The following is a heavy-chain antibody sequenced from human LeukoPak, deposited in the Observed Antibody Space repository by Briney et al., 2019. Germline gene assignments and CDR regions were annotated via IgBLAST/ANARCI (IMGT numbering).Heavy chain of an antibody. CDR1: GVSISSSNSY. CDR3: ARLAGDLASRWQYYDGSAYVGLYYFDY. Sequence: PSETLSLTCTVSGVSISSSNSYWGWIRQPPGKGLEWIGSMYHSGTTYYNPSLKSRVTISVDTSKNDLSLKLTSVTAADTAVYYCARLAGDLASRWQYYDGSAYVGLYYFDYWGQGILVTVSS. V-gene: IGHV4-39*02. CDR2: MYHSGTT. D-gene: IGHD3-22*01. J-gene: IGHJ4*02.